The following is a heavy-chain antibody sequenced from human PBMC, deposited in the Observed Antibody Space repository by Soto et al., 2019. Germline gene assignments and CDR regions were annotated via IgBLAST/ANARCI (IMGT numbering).Heavy chain of an antibody. CDR3: AREGWAVAGFFDY. CDR2: TRNKANSYTT. Sequence: GGSLRLSCAASGFTFSDHYMDWVRQAPGKGLEWVGRTRNKANSYTTEYAASVKGRFTISRDDSKNSLYLQMTSLKTEDTAVYYCAREGWAVAGFFDYWGQGTLVTVSS. D-gene: IGHD6-19*01. V-gene: IGHV3-72*01. CDR1: GFTFSDHY. J-gene: IGHJ4*02.